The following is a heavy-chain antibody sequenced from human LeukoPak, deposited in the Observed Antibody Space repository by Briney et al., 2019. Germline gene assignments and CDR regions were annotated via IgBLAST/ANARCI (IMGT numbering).Heavy chain of an antibody. Sequence: GGSLRLSSAASGFTFSSYWMSWVRQAPGKGLEWVANIKQDGSEKYYVDSVKGRFTISRDNAKNSLYLQMNSLRAEDTAVYYCARVGGPILDAFDIWGQGTMVTVSS. D-gene: IGHD3-16*01. J-gene: IGHJ3*02. CDR1: GFTFSSYW. CDR2: IKQDGSEK. CDR3: ARVGGPILDAFDI. V-gene: IGHV3-7*01.